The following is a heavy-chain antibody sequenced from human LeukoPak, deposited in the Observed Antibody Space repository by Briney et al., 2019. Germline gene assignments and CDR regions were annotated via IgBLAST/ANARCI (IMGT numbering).Heavy chain of an antibody. D-gene: IGHD6-6*01. CDR1: GGSISSGGYS. CDR3: ARTSIAARRANAFDI. CDR2: IYHSGST. V-gene: IGHV4-30-2*01. J-gene: IGHJ3*02. Sequence: SETLSLTCAVSGGSISSGGYSWSWIRQPPGKGLEWIVYIYHSGSTYYNPSLKSRVTISVDRSKNQFSLKLSSVTAADTAVYYCARTSIAARRANAFDIWGQGTMVTVSS.